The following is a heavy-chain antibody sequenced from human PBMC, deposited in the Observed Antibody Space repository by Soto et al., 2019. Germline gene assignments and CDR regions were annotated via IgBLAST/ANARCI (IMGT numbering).Heavy chain of an antibody. D-gene: IGHD2-15*01. CDR1: GFTFSSYD. CDR2: IGTAGDT. V-gene: IGHV3-13*01. J-gene: IGHJ6*02. CDR3: ARAGSMVAAIRGGYYYCYGMDV. Sequence: GGSLRLSCAASGFTFSSYDMHWVRQATGKGLEWVSAIGTAGDTYYPGSVKGRFTISRENAKNSLYLQMNSLRAGDTAVYYCARAGSMVAAIRGGYYYCYGMDVWGQGTTVTVSS.